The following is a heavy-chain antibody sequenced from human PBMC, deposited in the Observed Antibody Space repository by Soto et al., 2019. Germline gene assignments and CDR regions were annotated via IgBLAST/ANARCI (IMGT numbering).Heavy chain of an antibody. D-gene: IGHD2-8*01. CDR2: ISSSGSTI. J-gene: IGHJ4*02. CDR3: ARDLRMVYAIDFDY. Sequence: EVQLVESGGGLVQPGGSLRLSCAASGFTFSSYSMNWVRQAPGKGLEWVSYISSSGSTIYYADSVKGRFTISRDNAKNSLYLQMNSLSDEDTAVYYCARDLRMVYAIDFDYWCQGTLVTVSS. CDR1: GFTFSSYS. V-gene: IGHV3-48*02.